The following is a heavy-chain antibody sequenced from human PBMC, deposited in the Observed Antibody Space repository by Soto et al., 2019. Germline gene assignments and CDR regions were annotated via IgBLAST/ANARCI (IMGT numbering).Heavy chain of an antibody. CDR2: IYHSGST. D-gene: IGHD5-12*01. V-gene: IGHV4-38-2*02. J-gene: IGHJ6*02. CDR1: GYPISSGYY. CDR3: ARDGVATGPWDYYYYGMDV. Sequence: SETLSLTCAVSGYPISSGYYWGWIRQPPGKGLEWIGSIYHSGSTYYNPSLKSRVTISVDTSKNQFSLKLSSVTAADTAVYYCARDGVATGPWDYYYYGMDVWGQGTTVTVSS.